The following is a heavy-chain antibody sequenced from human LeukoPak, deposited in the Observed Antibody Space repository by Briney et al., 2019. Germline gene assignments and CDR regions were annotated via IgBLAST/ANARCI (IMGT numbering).Heavy chain of an antibody. V-gene: IGHV4-30-2*01. Sequence: SQTLSLTCTVSGGSISSGGYYWSWIRQPPGKGLEWIGYIYHSGSTYYNPSLKSRVTISVDRSKNQFSLKLSSVTAADTAVYYCARGIVVVPAALPATVTFGYWGQGTLVTVSS. CDR2: IYHSGST. CDR3: ARGIVVVPAALPATVTFGY. D-gene: IGHD2-2*01. J-gene: IGHJ4*02. CDR1: GGSISSGGYY.